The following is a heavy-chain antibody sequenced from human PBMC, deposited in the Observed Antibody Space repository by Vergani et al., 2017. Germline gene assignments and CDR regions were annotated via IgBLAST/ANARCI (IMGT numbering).Heavy chain of an antibody. V-gene: IGHV3-49*05. CDR1: GFTFGDYA. D-gene: IGHD1-20*01. J-gene: IGHJ3*02. CDR2: IRSKAYGGTT. Sequence: EVQLVESGGGLVKPGRSLRLSCTASGFTFGDYAMSWFRQAPGKGLEWVGFIRSKAYGGTTEYASSVKGRFTISRDDSKSIAYLQMNSLKTEDTAVYYCTRDQQITGTYDAFDIWGQGTMVTVSS. CDR3: TRDQQITGTYDAFDI.